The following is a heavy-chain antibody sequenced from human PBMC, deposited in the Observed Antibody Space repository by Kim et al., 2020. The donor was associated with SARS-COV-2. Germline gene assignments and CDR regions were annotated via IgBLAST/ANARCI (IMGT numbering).Heavy chain of an antibody. CDR1: GFTFSSYA. CDR3: ARGITMVRGVIRLYYYYGMDV. J-gene: IGHJ6*02. V-gene: IGHV3-30*04. CDR2: ISYDGSNK. D-gene: IGHD3-10*01. Sequence: GGSLRLSCAASGFTFSSYAMHWVRQAPGKGLEWVAVISYDGSNKYYADSVKGRFTISRDNSKNTLYLQMNSLRAEDTAVYYCARGITMVRGVIRLYYYYGMDVWGQGTTVTVSS.